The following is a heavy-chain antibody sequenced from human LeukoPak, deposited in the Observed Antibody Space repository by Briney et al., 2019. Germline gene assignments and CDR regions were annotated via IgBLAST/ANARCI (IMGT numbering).Heavy chain of an antibody. CDR1: GYTFTSYD. J-gene: IGHJ6*03. D-gene: IGHD6-19*01. V-gene: IGHV1-8*03. CDR3: ARGNRVYSSGWYYYYYMDV. Sequence: ASVKVSCKASGYTFTSYDINWVRQATGQGLEWMGWMNPNSGNTGYAQKFQGRVTITRNTSISTAYMELSSLRSEDTAVYYCARGNRVYSSGWYYYYYMDVWGKGTTVTISS. CDR2: MNPNSGNT.